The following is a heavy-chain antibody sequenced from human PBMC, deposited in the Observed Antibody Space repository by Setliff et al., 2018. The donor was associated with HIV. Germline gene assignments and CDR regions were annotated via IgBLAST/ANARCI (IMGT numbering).Heavy chain of an antibody. V-gene: IGHV3-30*02. J-gene: IGHJ6*03. CDR3: VKDGDYRSSSGYYYYYMDV. CDR1: GFTFSAHG. Sequence: PGGSLRLSCAASGFTFSAHGMHWVRQAPGKGLEWVTFINYDDNYEYYADSVKGRFTISRDNSKSTVDLQMTSLTAEDTAVYYCVKDGDYRSSSGYYYYYMDVWGKGTTVTVSS. CDR2: INYDDNYE. D-gene: IGHD6-6*01.